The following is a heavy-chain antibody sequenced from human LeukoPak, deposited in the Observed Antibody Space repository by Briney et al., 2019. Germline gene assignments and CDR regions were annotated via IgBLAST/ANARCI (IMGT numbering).Heavy chain of an antibody. CDR2: IYYSGST. D-gene: IGHD3-10*01. CDR1: GGSISSGDYY. V-gene: IGHV4-30-4*01. Sequence: SQTLSLTCTVSGGSISSGDYYWSWIRQPPGKVLEWIGYIYYSGSTYYNPSLKSRVTISVDTSKNQFSLKLSSVTAADTAVSYCSRVVYYGSGSPRVSYYFDYWGQGTLVTVSS. CDR3: SRVVYYGSGSPRVSYYFDY. J-gene: IGHJ4*02.